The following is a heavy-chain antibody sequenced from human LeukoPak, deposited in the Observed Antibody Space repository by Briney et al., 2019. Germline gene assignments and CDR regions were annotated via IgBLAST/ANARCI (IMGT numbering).Heavy chain of an antibody. CDR2: ISSSGSTI. Sequence: PGGSLRLSCAASGFTVSSNYMSWIRQAPGKGLEWVSYISSSGSTIYYADSVKGRFTISRDNAKNSLYLQMNSLRAEDTAVYYCARAEYCGGDCYYRGDQTAFDYWGQGTLVTVSS. CDR3: ARAEYCGGDCYYRGDQTAFDY. D-gene: IGHD2-21*02. J-gene: IGHJ4*02. V-gene: IGHV3-11*01. CDR1: GFTVSSNY.